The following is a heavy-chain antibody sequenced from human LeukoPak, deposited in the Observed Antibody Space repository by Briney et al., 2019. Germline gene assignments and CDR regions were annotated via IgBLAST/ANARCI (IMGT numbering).Heavy chain of an antibody. D-gene: IGHD2-21*02. J-gene: IGHJ4*02. Sequence: GGSLRLSCAASGFTFSRYEMNWVRQAPGKGLEWLSYISSSGSTIYYADSVKGRFTISRDNAKNSLYLQMNSLRAEDTAVYYCAREGYCGGDCYLFDYWGQGTLVTVSS. CDR1: GFTFSRYE. CDR3: AREGYCGGDCYLFDY. V-gene: IGHV3-48*03. CDR2: ISSSGSTI.